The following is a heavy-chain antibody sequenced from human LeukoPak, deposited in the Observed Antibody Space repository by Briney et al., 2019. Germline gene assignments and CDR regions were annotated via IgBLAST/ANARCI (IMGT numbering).Heavy chain of an antibody. V-gene: IGHV3-30-3*01. Sequence: PGGSLRLSCAASGFTFSSYAMHWVRQAPGKGLEWVAVISYDGTNKYYADSVKGRFTISRDNSKNTLYLQMNSLRAVDTAVYYCARDRILRLGELSFFLDYWGQGTLVTVSS. J-gene: IGHJ4*02. CDR1: GFTFSSYA. CDR2: ISYDGTNK. CDR3: ARDRILRLGELSFFLDY. D-gene: IGHD3-16*02.